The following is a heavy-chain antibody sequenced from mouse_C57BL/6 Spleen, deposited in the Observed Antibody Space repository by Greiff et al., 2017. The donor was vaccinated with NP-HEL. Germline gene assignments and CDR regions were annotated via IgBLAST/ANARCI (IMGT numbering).Heavy chain of an antibody. V-gene: IGHV1-4*01. CDR3: ARGLTTARGYFDV. CDR2: INPSSGYN. Sequence: VQLQQSGAELARPGASVKMSCKASGYTFTSYTMHWVKQRPGQGLEWIGYINPSSGYNKYNQKFKDKATLTADKSSSTAYMQLSSLTSEDSAVYYCARGLTTARGYFDVWGTGTTVTVSS. CDR1: GYTFTSYT. D-gene: IGHD1-1*01. J-gene: IGHJ1*03.